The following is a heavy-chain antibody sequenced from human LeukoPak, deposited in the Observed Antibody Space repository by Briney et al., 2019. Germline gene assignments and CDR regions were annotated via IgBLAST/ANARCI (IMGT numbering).Heavy chain of an antibody. CDR2: IKQDGSEK. D-gene: IGHD3-10*01. CDR3: ARARGWYTELWFGDPGISYYYYMDV. J-gene: IGHJ6*03. Sequence: PGGSLRLSCAASGFTFSSYWMSWVRQAPGKGLEWVANIKQDGSEKYYVDSVKGRFTISKDNAKNSLYLQMNSLRAEDTAVYYCARARGWYTELWFGDPGISYYYYMDVWGKGTTVTISS. CDR1: GFTFSSYW. V-gene: IGHV3-7*01.